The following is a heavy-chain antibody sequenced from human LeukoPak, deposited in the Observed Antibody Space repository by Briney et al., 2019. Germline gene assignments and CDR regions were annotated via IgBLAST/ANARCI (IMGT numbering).Heavy chain of an antibody. J-gene: IGHJ4*02. D-gene: IGHD1-26*01. CDR1: GITLSNYD. Sequence: GGSLRLSCAVSGITLSNYDMTWVRQAPGKGLEWVAGISDTGGRTNYADSVKGRFTISRDNSKNTLYLQMNSLRAEDTAVYYCAKDSSGSYGEYYFDYWGQGTLVTVSS. CDR3: AKDSSGSYGEYYFDY. V-gene: IGHV3-23*01. CDR2: ISDTGGRT.